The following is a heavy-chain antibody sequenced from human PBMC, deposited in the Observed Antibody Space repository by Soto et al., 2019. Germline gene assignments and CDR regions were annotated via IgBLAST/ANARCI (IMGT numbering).Heavy chain of an antibody. CDR2: IHSDGSST. CDR3: ARGDVGAFYL. D-gene: IGHD1-26*01. V-gene: IGHV3-74*03. J-gene: IGHJ3*01. Sequence: VQLVESGGGLVQPGGSLRLSCVASEFTLSYYWMHGVRQVPWKGLVCVSRIHSDGSSTTYAESLMGRFTISRDHAKNTRYLQMASLRAEDTAVYYCARGDVGAFYLWGQGTMVTVSS. CDR1: EFTLSYYW.